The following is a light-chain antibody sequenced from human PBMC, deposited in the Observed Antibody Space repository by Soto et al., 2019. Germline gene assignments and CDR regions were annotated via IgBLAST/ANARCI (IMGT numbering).Light chain of an antibody. Sequence: DIQMTQSPSSLSASVGDRVTITCRASQGISNFLAWYQQKPGKVPKLLIYASSTLQSGVPSRFSGSGSGTDFTRTISSLQPEDVETYYGQKYHSAPSLTFGGGTKVEIK. CDR3: QKYHSAPSLT. J-gene: IGKJ4*01. V-gene: IGKV1-27*01. CDR1: QGISNF. CDR2: ASS.